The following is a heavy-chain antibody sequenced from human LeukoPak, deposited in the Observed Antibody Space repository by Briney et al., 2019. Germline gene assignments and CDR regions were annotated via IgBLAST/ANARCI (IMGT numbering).Heavy chain of an antibody. V-gene: IGHV3-21*06. D-gene: IGHD1-26*01. CDR1: GLTFSDFA. CDR2: ISSTSTYT. CDR3: AREVGASGY. J-gene: IGHJ4*02. Sequence: KAGGSLRLSCAASGLTFSDFAMSWVRQAPGKGLEWVSSISSTSTYTYYVGSVKGRFTISRDNAKNSLYLQMNSLRAEDTAVYYCAREVGASGYWGQGTLVTVSS.